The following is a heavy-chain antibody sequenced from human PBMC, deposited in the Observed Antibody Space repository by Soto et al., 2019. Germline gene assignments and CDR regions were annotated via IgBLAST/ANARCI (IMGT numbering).Heavy chain of an antibody. CDR3: ARDTPVGATTDFDY. V-gene: IGHV1-18*04. CDR2: ISAYNGNT. J-gene: IGHJ4*02. D-gene: IGHD1-26*01. CDR1: ENTFIGYY. Sequence: ASVKVSCKASENTFIGYYLHWVRQAPGQGLEWMGWISAYNGNTNYAQKLQGRVTMTTDTSTSTAYMELRSLRSDDTAVYYCARDTPVGATTDFDYWGQGTLVTVSS.